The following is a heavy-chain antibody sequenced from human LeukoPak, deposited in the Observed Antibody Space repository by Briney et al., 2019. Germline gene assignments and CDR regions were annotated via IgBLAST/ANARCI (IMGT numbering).Heavy chain of an antibody. V-gene: IGHV3-30*18. Sequence: GGSLRLSCAASGFTFSSYGMHWVRQAPGKGLEWVAVISYDGSNKYYADSVKGRFTISRDNSKNTLYLQMNSLRAEDTAVYYCANGPTAMVFSSFDYWGQGTLVTVSS. CDR1: GFTFSSYG. D-gene: IGHD5-18*01. CDR3: ANGPTAMVFSSFDY. J-gene: IGHJ4*02. CDR2: ISYDGSNK.